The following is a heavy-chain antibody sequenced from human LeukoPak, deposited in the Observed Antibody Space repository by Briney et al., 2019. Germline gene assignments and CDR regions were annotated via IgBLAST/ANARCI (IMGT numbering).Heavy chain of an antibody. CDR2: IYYSGST. CDR3: ARGAIADLFDY. Sequence: PSETLSLTCGVYGGSFSDYHWNWIRQSPGKGLEWIGYIYYSGSTNYNPSLKSRVTISVDTSENQFSLKLSSVTAADTAVYYCARGAIADLFDYWGQGTLVTVSS. D-gene: IGHD6-13*01. CDR1: GGSFSDYH. V-gene: IGHV4-59*01. J-gene: IGHJ4*02.